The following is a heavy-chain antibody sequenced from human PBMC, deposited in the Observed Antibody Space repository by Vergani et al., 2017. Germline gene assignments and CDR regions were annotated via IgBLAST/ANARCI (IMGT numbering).Heavy chain of an antibody. V-gene: IGHV1-69*13. CDR1: GGTLSSYS. CDR2: IIPIFGTA. CDR3: ARDETGYSGYDIVLDY. J-gene: IGHJ4*02. D-gene: IGHD5-12*01. Sequence: QVKLVQSGAEVKKPGSSVRVSCKASGGTLSSYSISWVRQAPGQGLEWMGSIIPIFGTANYAQKFQGRVTLTADESTSTAYMEVSSLRSEDTAVYYCARDETGYSGYDIVLDYWGQGTLVTVSS.